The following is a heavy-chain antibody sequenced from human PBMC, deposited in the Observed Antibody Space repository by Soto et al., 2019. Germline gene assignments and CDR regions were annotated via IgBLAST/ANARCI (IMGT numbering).Heavy chain of an antibody. CDR3: ARDTYYYGSGSYRSKFDY. D-gene: IGHD3-10*01. Sequence: QVQLVESGGGVVQPGRSLRLSCAASGFTFSSYGMHWVRQAPGKGLEWVAVIWYDGSNKYYADSVKGQFTISRDNSKNTLYLQMNSLRAEDTAVYYCARDTYYYGSGSYRSKFDYWGQGTLVTVSS. J-gene: IGHJ4*02. CDR1: GFTFSSYG. CDR2: IWYDGSNK. V-gene: IGHV3-33*01.